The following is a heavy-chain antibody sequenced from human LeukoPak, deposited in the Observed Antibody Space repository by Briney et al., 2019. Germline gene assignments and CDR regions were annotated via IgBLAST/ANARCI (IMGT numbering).Heavy chain of an antibody. V-gene: IGHV3-30*02. CDR2: IRYDGSNK. Sequence: GGSLRLSCAASGFTFSSYGMHWVGQAPGKGLEWVAFIRYDGSNKYYADSVKGRFTISRDNSKNTLYLQMNSLRAEDTAVYYCAKDGIDTAMVYYYYYYMDVWGKGTTVTISS. CDR1: GFTFSSYG. D-gene: IGHD5-18*01. J-gene: IGHJ6*03. CDR3: AKDGIDTAMVYYYYYYMDV.